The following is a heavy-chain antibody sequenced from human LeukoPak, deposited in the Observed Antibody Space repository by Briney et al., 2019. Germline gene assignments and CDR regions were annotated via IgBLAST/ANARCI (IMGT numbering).Heavy chain of an antibody. V-gene: IGHV4-34*01. D-gene: IGHD4-17*01. CDR1: GGSFSGYY. CDR3: ARGGPSGDLLDY. J-gene: IGHJ4*02. Sequence: SETLSLTCAVYGGSFSGYYWSWIRQPPGKGLEWIGEINHSGSTNYNPSLKSRVTISVDTSKNQFSLKLSSVTAADTAVYYCARGGPSGDLLDYWGQGTLVTVSS. CDR2: INHSGST.